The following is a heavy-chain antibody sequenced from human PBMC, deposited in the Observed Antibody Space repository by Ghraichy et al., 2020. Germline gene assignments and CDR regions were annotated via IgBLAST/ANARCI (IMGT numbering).Heavy chain of an antibody. CDR2: NYYSCST. V-gene: IGHV4-31*01. Sequence: LSLTCTVSGGSVSSGGYYWSWIRQHPGKGLEWIGYNYYSCSTFYNPSFLSLVTISVDTSKNQFSLKLTSVTAADTAVYYCARGDRGWRAFDIWGQGSMVTVSS. CDR3: ARGDRGWRAFDI. J-gene: IGHJ3*02. D-gene: IGHD5-12*01. CDR1: GGSVSSGGYY.